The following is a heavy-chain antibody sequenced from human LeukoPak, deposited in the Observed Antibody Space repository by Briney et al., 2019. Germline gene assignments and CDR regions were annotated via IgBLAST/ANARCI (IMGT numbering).Heavy chain of an antibody. CDR1: GYSISSGYY. CDR2: IYHSGST. CDR3: ARELRVVVRKPDAFDI. V-gene: IGHV4-38-2*02. J-gene: IGHJ3*02. D-gene: IGHD2-15*01. Sequence: SETLSLTCTVSGYSISSGYYWGWIRQPPGKGLGWIGSIYHSGSTYYNPSLKSRVTISVDTSKNQFSLKLSSVTAADTAVYYCARELRVVVRKPDAFDIWGQGTMVTVSS.